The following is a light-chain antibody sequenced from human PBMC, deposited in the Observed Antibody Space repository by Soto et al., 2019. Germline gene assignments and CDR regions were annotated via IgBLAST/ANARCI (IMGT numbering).Light chain of an antibody. CDR2: GAS. CDR3: QQYNNWPRT. Sequence: EIVMTQSPATLSVSPGERATLSCRASQSVSSNLAWNQQKPSQAPRLLIYGASTRATGIPARFSGSGYGTEFTLTISSLQSEDFAVYYCQQYNNWPRTFGKGTKVEIK. V-gene: IGKV3-15*01. CDR1: QSVSSN. J-gene: IGKJ1*01.